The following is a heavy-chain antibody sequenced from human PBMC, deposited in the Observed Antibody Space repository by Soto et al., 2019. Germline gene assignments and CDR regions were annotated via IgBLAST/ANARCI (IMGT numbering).Heavy chain of an antibody. D-gene: IGHD3-16*01. Sequence: PGDSLTISYHGSGCSFTSYLISWVRQMPGKGLEWMGRIDPSDSYTNYSPSFQVHVTISADKSISAVYLQCTSLNAPDPAMYYCARHIYDYHGATAVDAWGDGATV. J-gene: IGHJ6*02. V-gene: IGHV5-10-1*01. CDR3: ARHIYDYHGATAVDA. CDR1: GCSFTSYL. CDR2: IDPSDSYT.